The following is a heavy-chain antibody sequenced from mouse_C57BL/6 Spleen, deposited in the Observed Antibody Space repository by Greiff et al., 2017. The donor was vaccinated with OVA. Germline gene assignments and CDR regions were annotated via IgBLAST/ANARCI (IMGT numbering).Heavy chain of an antibody. D-gene: IGHD2-4*01. CDR1: GFTFSDYG. Sequence: DVMLVESGGGLVKPGGSLKLSCAASGFTFSDYGMHWVRQAPEKGLEWVAYISSGSSTIYYADTVKGRFTISRDNAKNTLFLQMTSLRSEDTAMYYCARPPYDYDWYFDVWGTGTTVTVSS. V-gene: IGHV5-17*01. CDR3: ARPPYDYDWYFDV. CDR2: ISSGSSTI. J-gene: IGHJ1*03.